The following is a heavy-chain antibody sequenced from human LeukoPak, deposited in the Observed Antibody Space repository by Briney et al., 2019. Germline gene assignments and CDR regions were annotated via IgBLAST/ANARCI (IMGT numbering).Heavy chain of an antibody. D-gene: IGHD6-19*01. J-gene: IGHJ3*02. Sequence: PXXSLRLSCAASGFTFSRYDMHWVRQIPGKGLEWLSNSGTVGDTYYPDSVRGRFTTSRENAKNSVYLQMHSLRVGDTAVYYCARTKPWPNNDVFDMWGQGTLVIVSS. V-gene: IGHV3-13*01. CDR1: GFTFSRYD. CDR3: ARTKPWPNNDVFDM. CDR2: SGTVGDT.